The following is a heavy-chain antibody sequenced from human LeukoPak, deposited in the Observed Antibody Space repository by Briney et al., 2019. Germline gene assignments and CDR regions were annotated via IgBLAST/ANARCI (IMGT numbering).Heavy chain of an antibody. Sequence: SETLSLTCTVSGGSISNKYWSWIRQPPGKGLEWIGYIYYSGSTNYNPSLKSRVTILVDTSRNQFSLKLNSVTAADTAVYYCAKSNGYGLVDIWGQGTMVTVSS. CDR3: AKSNGYGLVDI. CDR2: IYYSGST. CDR1: GGSISNKY. V-gene: IGHV4-59*08. J-gene: IGHJ3*02. D-gene: IGHD3-10*01.